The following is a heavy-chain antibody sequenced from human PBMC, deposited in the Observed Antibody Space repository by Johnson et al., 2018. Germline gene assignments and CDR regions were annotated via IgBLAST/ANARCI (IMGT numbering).Heavy chain of an antibody. CDR2: IYNGQST. CDR3: ARDGNQRAVEW. CDR1: GASISSDY. V-gene: IGHV4-59*12. D-gene: IGHD1-26*01. J-gene: IGHJ4*02. Sequence: VQLVESGPVLVRHSEPLSLPCTVSGASISSDYWSWIRQPPGKRLEWIGLIYNGQSTSFNPSLQRRVSITIDTSKNLLSLKLSSATAADTAGYYCARDGNQRAVEWWGQGTLVTVSS.